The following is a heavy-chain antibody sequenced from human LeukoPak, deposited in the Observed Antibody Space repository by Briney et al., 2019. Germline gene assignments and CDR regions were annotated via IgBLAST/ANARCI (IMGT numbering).Heavy chain of an antibody. V-gene: IGHV3-9*01. CDR3: AKVNYYGSGSYYNGIFFDY. D-gene: IGHD3-10*01. J-gene: IGHJ4*02. CDR2: ISWNSGSI. Sequence: PGRSLRLSCAASGFTFDDYAMHWVRHAPGKGLEWVSGISWNSGSIGYADSVKGRITISRDNAKNSLYLQMNSLRAEDTALYYCAKVNYYGSGSYYNGIFFDYWGQGTLVTVSS. CDR1: GFTFDDYA.